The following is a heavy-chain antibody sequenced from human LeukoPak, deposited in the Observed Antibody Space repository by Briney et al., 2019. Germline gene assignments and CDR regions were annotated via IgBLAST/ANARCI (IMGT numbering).Heavy chain of an antibody. CDR1: GGSISSYY. CDR2: IYYSGLA. J-gene: IGHJ4*02. Sequence: KPSETLSLTCSVSGGSISSYYWTWIRQPPGKGLEWIGHIYYSGLANYNPSLKIRATISVDTSKNEFSLKLSSVTAADTAVYYCARESWDTMVRGAVFDYWGQGALVTVSS. CDR3: ARESWDTMVRGAVFDY. D-gene: IGHD3-10*01. V-gene: IGHV4-59*01.